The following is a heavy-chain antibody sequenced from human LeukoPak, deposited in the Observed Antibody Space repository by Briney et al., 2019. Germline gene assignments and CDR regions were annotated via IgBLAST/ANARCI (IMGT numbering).Heavy chain of an antibody. D-gene: IGHD3-9*01. J-gene: IGHJ6*03. CDR3: ARVASDYDILTGYYYYYYMDV. V-gene: IGHV4-38-2*02. CDR2: IYYSGST. CDR1: GYSISSSYY. Sequence: SETLSLTCTVSGYSISSSYYWGWIRQPPGKGLEWIGSIYYSGSTYYNPSLKSRVTISVDTSKSQFSLRLSSVTAADTAVYYCARVASDYDILTGYYYYYYMDVWGKGTTVTVSS.